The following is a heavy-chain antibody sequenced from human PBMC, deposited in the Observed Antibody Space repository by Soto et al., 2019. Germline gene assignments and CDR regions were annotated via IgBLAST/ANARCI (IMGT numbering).Heavy chain of an antibody. CDR3: ARTLVMSYDFWSGYSRFDS. J-gene: IGHJ4*02. CDR2: IYYSGST. CDR1: GGSISSYY. D-gene: IGHD3-3*01. V-gene: IGHV4-59*01. Sequence: TETLSLTCTVSGGSISSYYWSWIRQPPGKGLEWIGYIYYSGSTNYNPSLKSRVTISVDTSTNTVYMELSSLRSDDTAVYYCARTLVMSYDFWSGYSRFDSWGQGTLVTVSS.